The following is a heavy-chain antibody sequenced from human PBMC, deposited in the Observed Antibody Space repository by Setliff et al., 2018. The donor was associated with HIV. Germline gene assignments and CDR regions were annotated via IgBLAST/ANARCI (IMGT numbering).Heavy chain of an antibody. CDR2: IQTSEGT. CDR3: ARGGYGSGNAYYFAD. J-gene: IGHJ4*02. Sequence: SETLSLTCTVSGGSISTDYWTWVRQSAGQGLEWIGRIQTSEGTKYNPSLNSRVTVSIDTPKNQFSLDLTSVTAADTAVYYCARGGYGSGNAYYFADWGQGTLVTVSS. CDR1: GGSISTDY. V-gene: IGHV4-4*07. D-gene: IGHD3-10*01.